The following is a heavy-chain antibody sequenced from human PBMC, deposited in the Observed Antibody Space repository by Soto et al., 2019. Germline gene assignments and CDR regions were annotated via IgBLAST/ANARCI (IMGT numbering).Heavy chain of an antibody. Sequence: GGSLRLCCKASGFSFSTFSMNWVRQAPGKGLEYVSVISSSSGYIYYADSVKGRFTVSRDNARNTLFLPMSGLREEDTAVYYWVRVVYFDSSAYGLWGQGTMVTV. CDR3: VRVVYFDSSAYGL. J-gene: IGHJ3*01. V-gene: IGHV3-21*01. CDR2: ISSSSGYI. D-gene: IGHD3-22*01. CDR1: GFSFSTFS.